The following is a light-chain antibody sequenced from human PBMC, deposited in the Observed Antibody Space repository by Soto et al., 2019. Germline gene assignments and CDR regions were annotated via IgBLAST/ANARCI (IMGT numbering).Light chain of an antibody. Sequence: TQSASTLSLSAGERATLSCRASQSVSSNLAWYQQRPAQAPRLIISGAYTRATGIPARFSGSGSGTEFTLTISSLQSDDFATYYCQQYSSYSSITFGQGTRLEIK. CDR3: QQYSSYSSIT. CDR2: GAY. CDR1: QSVSSN. V-gene: IGKV3-15*01. J-gene: IGKJ5*01.